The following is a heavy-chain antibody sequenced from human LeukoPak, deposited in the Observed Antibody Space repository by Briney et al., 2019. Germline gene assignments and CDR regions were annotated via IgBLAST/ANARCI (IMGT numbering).Heavy chain of an antibody. Sequence: GGSLRLSCAASGFTFSNYWMPWVRQDPGKGLVWVSRINSDGSSTSYADSVKGRFTISRDNSKNTLYLQMNSLRAEDTAVYYCAKDGLWFGESIDYWGQGTLVTVSS. D-gene: IGHD3-10*01. CDR1: GFTFSNYW. CDR3: AKDGLWFGESIDY. CDR2: INSDGSST. J-gene: IGHJ4*02. V-gene: IGHV3-74*01.